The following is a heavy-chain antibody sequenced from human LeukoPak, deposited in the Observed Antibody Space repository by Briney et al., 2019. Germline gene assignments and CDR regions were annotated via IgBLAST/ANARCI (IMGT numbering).Heavy chain of an antibody. CDR3: AGADYYDSSGYYYD. V-gene: IGHV1-2*02. J-gene: IGHJ4*02. Sequence: ASVKVSCKASGYTFTSYYMHWVRQAPGQGLEWMGWINPNSGGTNYAQKFQGRVTMTRDTSISTAYMELSRLRSDDTAVYYCAGADYYDSSGYYYDWGQGTLVTVSS. CDR1: GYTFTSYY. D-gene: IGHD3-22*01. CDR2: INPNSGGT.